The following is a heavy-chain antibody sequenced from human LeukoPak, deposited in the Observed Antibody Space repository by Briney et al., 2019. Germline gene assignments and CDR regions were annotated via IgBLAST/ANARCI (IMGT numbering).Heavy chain of an antibody. CDR2: ISSTSSYI. CDR3: ATRSGSFAFDY. D-gene: IGHD3-10*01. J-gene: IGHJ4*02. V-gene: IGHV3-21*04. CDR1: GFTFSSFS. Sequence: PGGSLRLSCAASGFTFSSFSMNWVRQAPGKGLEWVSSISSTSSYIYYADSVKGRFTISRDNAKNSLYLQMSSLRPEDTALYFCATRSGSFAFDYWGQGTLVTVSS.